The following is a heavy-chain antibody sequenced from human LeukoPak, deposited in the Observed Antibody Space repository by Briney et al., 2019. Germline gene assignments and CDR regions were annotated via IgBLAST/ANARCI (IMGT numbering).Heavy chain of an antibody. V-gene: IGHV1-18*01. D-gene: IGHD3-10*01. Sequence: ASVKVSCKASGYTFTSYAISWVRQAPGQGLEWMGWISAYDGNTNYAQKFQGRVTMTRDTSISTAYMELSRLRSDDTAVYYCARRLTMVRGVIIGYWGQGTLVTVSS. CDR3: ARRLTMVRGVIIGY. CDR2: ISAYDGNT. J-gene: IGHJ4*02. CDR1: GYTFTSYA.